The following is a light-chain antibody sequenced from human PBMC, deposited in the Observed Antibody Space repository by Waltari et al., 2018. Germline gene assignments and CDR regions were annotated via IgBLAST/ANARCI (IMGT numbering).Light chain of an antibody. Sequence: SYELTQPPSVSVSPGQTASIPCPGDQLEKKYVCWYQQKPGPSPVVVIYQDTRRPSGIPERFSGTNSGTTATLTISGTQTTDEADYYCQAWDSSAGVFGTGTKVTVL. J-gene: IGLJ1*01. CDR3: QAWDSSAGV. CDR2: QDT. CDR1: QLEKKY. V-gene: IGLV3-1*01.